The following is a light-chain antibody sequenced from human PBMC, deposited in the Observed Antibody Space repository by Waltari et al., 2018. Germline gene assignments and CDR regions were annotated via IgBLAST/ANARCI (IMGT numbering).Light chain of an antibody. CDR2: DVT. CDR1: STDSGGYNF. CDR3: SSFTSSTTVI. V-gene: IGLV2-14*03. J-gene: IGLJ2*01. Sequence: SALTQPDSVSGSPGQSITISCAGTSTDSGGYNFVSWYQHPPGKAPKVIIYDVTNRPSGVSNRFSGSKSGSSASLTISGLQPEDEADYYCSSFTSSTTVIFGGGTKLTVL.